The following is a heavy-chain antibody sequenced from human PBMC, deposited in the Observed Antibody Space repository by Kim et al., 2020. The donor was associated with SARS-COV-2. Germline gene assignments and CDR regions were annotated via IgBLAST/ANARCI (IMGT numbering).Heavy chain of an antibody. CDR3: ARQAIYGDYGFGRGAFDI. J-gene: IGHJ3*02. CDR2: IYYSGST. Sequence: SETLSLTCTVSGGSISSSSYYWGWIRQPPGKGLEWIGSIYYSGSTYYNPSLKSRVTISVDTSKNQFSLKLSSVTAADTAVYYCARQAIYGDYGFGRGAFDIWGQGTMVTVSS. D-gene: IGHD4-17*01. CDR1: GGSISSSSYY. V-gene: IGHV4-39*01.